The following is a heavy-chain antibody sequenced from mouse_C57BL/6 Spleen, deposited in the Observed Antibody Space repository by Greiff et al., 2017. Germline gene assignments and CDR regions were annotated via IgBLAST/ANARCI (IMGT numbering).Heavy chain of an antibody. J-gene: IGHJ4*01. D-gene: IGHD4-1*02. Sequence: EVQLQQSGPELVKPGASVKISCKASGYTFTDYYMTWVKQSHGKSLEWIGDINPNNGGTSYNQKFKGKATLTVDKSSSTAYMRLRSLPSEDSAVSYCARPTETDYAMDYWGQGTSVTVSS. CDR2: INPNNGGT. V-gene: IGHV1-26*01. CDR3: ARPTETDYAMDY. CDR1: GYTFTDYY.